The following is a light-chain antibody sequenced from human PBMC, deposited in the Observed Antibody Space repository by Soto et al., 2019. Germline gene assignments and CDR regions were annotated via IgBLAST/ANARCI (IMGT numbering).Light chain of an antibody. V-gene: IGKV3-20*01. CDR2: DTS. CDR1: QSVGRRY. J-gene: IGKJ4*01. Sequence: IVLTQSPGTLSLSPGERATLSCRASQSVGRRYLAWYQQRPGQAPRLLIYDTSERASDIPDRFSDSGSGTDFALTISRRVPEDFAVYYCQYQGTFGGGTKVEIK. CDR3: QYQGT.